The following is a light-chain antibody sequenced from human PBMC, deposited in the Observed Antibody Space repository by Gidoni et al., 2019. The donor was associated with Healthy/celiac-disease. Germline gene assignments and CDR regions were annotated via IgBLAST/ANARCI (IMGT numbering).Light chain of an antibody. J-gene: IGLJ3*02. Sequence: QSALTQPDSVSGYPGQSITISCTVTSSDVGGYNYVSWYQQHPGKAPKLMIYDVSNRPSGVSNRFSGSKSGNTASLTISGLQAEDEADYYCSSYTSSSTPNWVFGGGTKLTVL. CDR1: SSDVGGYNY. V-gene: IGLV2-14*03. CDR2: DVS. CDR3: SSYTSSSTPNWV.